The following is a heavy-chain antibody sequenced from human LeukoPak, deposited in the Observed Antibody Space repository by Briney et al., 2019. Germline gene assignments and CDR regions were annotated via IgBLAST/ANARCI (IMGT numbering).Heavy chain of an antibody. CDR2: ISADSNTI. CDR3: ARDRAAPTWFFDL. V-gene: IGHV3-48*02. Sequence: GGSLRLSCAASGFTYSIYSMNWVRQAPGEGLAWLSYISADSNTIYYADSVKGRFTISRDNAKTALYLQMNTLRDEDTAVYYCARDRAAPTWFFDLWGRGTLVLVSS. J-gene: IGHJ2*01. CDR1: GFTYSIYS. D-gene: IGHD2-15*01.